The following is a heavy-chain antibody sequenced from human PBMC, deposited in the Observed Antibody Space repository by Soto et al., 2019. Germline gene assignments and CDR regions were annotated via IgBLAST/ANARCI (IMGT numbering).Heavy chain of an antibody. V-gene: IGHV3-15*01. D-gene: IGHD4-17*01. CDR1: GFTFSNAW. CDR3: TTDGTTVTTIFDY. Sequence: EVQLVESGGGLVKPGGSLRLSCAASGFTFSNAWMSWVRQAPGKGLEWVGRIKSKTDGGTTDYAAPVKGRFTISRDDSKNTLYLQMNSLKTADTAVYYCTTDGTTVTTIFDYWGQGTLVTVSS. J-gene: IGHJ4*02. CDR2: IKSKTDGGTT.